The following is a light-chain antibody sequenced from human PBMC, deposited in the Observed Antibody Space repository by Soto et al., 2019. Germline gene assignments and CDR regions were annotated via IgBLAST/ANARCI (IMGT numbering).Light chain of an antibody. CDR2: AAS. CDR1: QSISSY. Sequence: DIQMTQSPSSLSASVGDRVTITCRASQSISSYLNWYQQKPGKAPKLLIYAASSLQSGVPSRFSGSGSGTDFTLTISSLQPEVFATYYCQQCYGTPYTFGQGTKLEIK. J-gene: IGKJ2*01. CDR3: QQCYGTPYT. V-gene: IGKV1-39*01.